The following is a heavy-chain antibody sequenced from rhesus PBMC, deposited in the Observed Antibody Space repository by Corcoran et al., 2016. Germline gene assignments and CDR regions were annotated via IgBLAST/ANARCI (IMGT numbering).Heavy chain of an antibody. V-gene: IGHV4S7*01. Sequence: QVQLQESGPGLLKPSETLSLPRAVSGGSLSGGSGGGWVCPPPGKGLEWIGSSYSSSGNTYYNPSLKSRVTISTDTSKNQFSLKLSSVTAADTAVYYCAREKGNYFDYWGQGVLVTVSS. CDR3: AREKGNYFDY. CDR1: GGSLSGGSG. J-gene: IGHJ4*01. CDR2: SYSSSGNT. D-gene: IGHD1-44*01.